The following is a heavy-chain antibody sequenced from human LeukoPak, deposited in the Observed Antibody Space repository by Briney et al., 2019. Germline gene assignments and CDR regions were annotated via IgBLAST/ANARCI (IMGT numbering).Heavy chain of an antibody. D-gene: IGHD6-6*01. V-gene: IGHV3-74*01. CDR1: GFTFSSYW. Sequence: GGSLRLSCAASGFTFSSYWMHWVRQAPGKGLVWVSRINSDGSSTSYADSVKGRFTISRDNAKNTLYLQMNSLRAEDTAVYYCARGAYSSSLGPAYWGQGTLVTVSS. CDR2: INSDGSST. CDR3: ARGAYSSSLGPAY. J-gene: IGHJ4*02.